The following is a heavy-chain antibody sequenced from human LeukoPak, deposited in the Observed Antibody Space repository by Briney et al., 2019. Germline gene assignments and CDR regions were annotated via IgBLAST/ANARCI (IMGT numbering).Heavy chain of an antibody. CDR2: ISSSGSTI. CDR1: GFTFSSYE. J-gene: IGHJ6*03. V-gene: IGHV3-48*03. D-gene: IGHD4-17*01. Sequence: GGSLRLSCAASGFTFSSYEMNWVRQAPGKGLEWVSYISSSGSTIYYADSVKGRFTISRDNAKNSLDLQMNSLRAEDTAVYYCARDLDGDYVNYMDVWGKGTTVTVSS. CDR3: ARDLDGDYVNYMDV.